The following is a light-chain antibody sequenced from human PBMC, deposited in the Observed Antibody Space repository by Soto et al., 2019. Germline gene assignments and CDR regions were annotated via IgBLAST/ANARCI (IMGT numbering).Light chain of an antibody. CDR3: QQYGSSPPIT. CDR2: GAS. V-gene: IGKV3-20*01. CDR1: QSVSSSF. J-gene: IGKJ5*01. Sequence: EIVLTQSPGTLSLSPGQTATLSCRASQSVSSSFVAWYQQTPGQPPRLLISGASSRATGIPDRFSGSGSGTDFTLTISSLEPEDFAVYYCQQYGSSPPITFGQGTRLEIK.